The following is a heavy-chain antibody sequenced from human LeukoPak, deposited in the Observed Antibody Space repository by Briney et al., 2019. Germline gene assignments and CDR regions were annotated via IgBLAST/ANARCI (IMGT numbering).Heavy chain of an antibody. CDR2: IYTSGST. V-gene: IGHV4-4*07. D-gene: IGHD2-2*01. CDR3: ATASSNCSSTSCLLNWFDP. Sequence: SETLSLTCTVSGGSISSYYWSWIRQPAGKGLEWIGRIYTSGSTNYNPSLKSRVTMSVDTSKNQFSLKLSSVTAADTAVYYCATASSNCSSTSCLLNWFDPWGQGTLVTVSS. J-gene: IGHJ5*02. CDR1: GGSISSYY.